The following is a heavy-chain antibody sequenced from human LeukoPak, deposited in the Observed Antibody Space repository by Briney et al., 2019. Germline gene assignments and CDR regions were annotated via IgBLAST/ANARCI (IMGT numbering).Heavy chain of an antibody. V-gene: IGHV4-31*03. J-gene: IGHJ4*02. CDR1: GGSISSGGYY. Sequence: SETLSLTCTVSGGSISSGGYYWSWIRQHPGKGLEWIGYIYYSGSTYYNPSLKSRVTISVDTSKNQFSLKLSSMTAADTAVYYCARERSSSWSYYFDYWGQGTLVTVSS. CDR3: ARERSSSWSYYFDY. CDR2: IYYSGST. D-gene: IGHD6-13*01.